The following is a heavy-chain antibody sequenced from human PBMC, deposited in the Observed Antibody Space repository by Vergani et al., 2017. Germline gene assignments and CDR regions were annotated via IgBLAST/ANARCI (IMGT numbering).Heavy chain of an antibody. Sequence: QVLLQESGQGLVKPSETLSLTCTVSGGSVDSRKHYWGWIRQPPGKGLEWIGSMDYSGSTSYNPSLESRISISFETPKNQFSLRLTSVTAADTAVYYCASKRGACRAAYCHSYDFWGPGTLVGVSS. J-gene: IGHJ4*02. V-gene: IGHV4-39*01. CDR1: GGSVDSRKHY. CDR2: MDYSGST. D-gene: IGHD2-15*01. CDR3: ASKRGACRAAYCHSYDF.